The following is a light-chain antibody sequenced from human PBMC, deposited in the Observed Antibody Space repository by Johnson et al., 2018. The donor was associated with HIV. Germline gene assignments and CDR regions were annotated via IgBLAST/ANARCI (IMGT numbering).Light chain of an antibody. CDR1: SSNIGNNY. J-gene: IGLJ1*01. CDR3: GTWDSSLSAGV. CDR2: DNN. V-gene: IGLV1-51*01. Sequence: QSALTQPPSVSAAPGQTVTISCSGSSSNIGNNYVSWYQQLPGTAPKLLIYDNNKRPSGIPDRFSGSQSGTSATLGITGLQTGDEADYYCGTWDSSLSAGVFGTGTKVTVL.